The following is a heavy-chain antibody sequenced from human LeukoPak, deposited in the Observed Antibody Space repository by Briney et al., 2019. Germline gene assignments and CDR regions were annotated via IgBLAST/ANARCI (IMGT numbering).Heavy chain of an antibody. CDR1: GFTFSSYG. V-gene: IGHV3-23*01. Sequence: GGSLRLSCAASGFTFSSYGMSWVRQAPGKGLEWVSAISGSGGSTYYADSVKGRFTISRDNSKNTLYLQMNSLRAEDTAVYYCAKDGIYDFWKNDYWGQGTLVTVSS. CDR3: AKDGIYDFWKNDY. J-gene: IGHJ4*02. D-gene: IGHD3-3*01. CDR2: ISGSGGST.